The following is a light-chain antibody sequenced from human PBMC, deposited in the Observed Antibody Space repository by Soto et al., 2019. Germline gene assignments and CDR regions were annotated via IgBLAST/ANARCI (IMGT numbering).Light chain of an antibody. CDR2: DTF. CDR3: QQRSTWPLT. CDR1: QDISTY. V-gene: IGKV3-11*01. Sequence: IVLTQSPGSLSVSPGGRATLSCRASQDISTYLAWYQQKPGQAPRLIIYDTFNRVSGVPDTFSGSGSGTVFTLTSSNVAPEDSAIYYCQQRSTWPLTFGGGTKVE. J-gene: IGKJ4*01.